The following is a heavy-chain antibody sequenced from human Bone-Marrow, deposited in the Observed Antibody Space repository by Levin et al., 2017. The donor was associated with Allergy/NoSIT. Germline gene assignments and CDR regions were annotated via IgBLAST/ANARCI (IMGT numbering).Heavy chain of an antibody. CDR3: ARDGTLNYDDWGYFYNGMDV. Sequence: GESLKISCAASGFTFSDHYMTWIRQAPGKGLEGISYISKSGDTIYYAASVRGRFTVSRDNARNSMYLQMNSLRADDTAVYYCARDGTLNYDDWGYFYNGMDVWGQGTTVTVSS. D-gene: IGHD3-3*01. V-gene: IGHV3-11*01. J-gene: IGHJ6*02. CDR2: ISKSGDTI. CDR1: GFTFSDHY.